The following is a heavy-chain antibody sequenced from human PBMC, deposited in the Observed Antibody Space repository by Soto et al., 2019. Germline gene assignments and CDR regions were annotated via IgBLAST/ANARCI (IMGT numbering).Heavy chain of an antibody. CDR1: GGSLTIRS. J-gene: IGHJ5*02. CDR3: ARRRRGITAAPTGWFGT. D-gene: IGHD6-13*01. CDR2: IYYSGST. V-gene: IGHV4-39*01. Sequence: SETLSIARVPYGGSLTIRSGGGFVHQHPGKGLEWSGSIYYSGSTYYTPSRKSRVTISVDTSKSQFSLNRSSVTAADTAVYYCARRRRGITAAPTGWFGTRGQGTLVTVSS.